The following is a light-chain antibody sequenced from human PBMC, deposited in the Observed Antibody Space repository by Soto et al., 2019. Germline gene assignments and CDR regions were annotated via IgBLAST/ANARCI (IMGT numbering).Light chain of an antibody. J-gene: IGLJ1*01. CDR2: EVS. V-gene: IGLV2-23*02. CDR3: CSNAGSTTLYV. CDR1: SSDVGSYNL. Sequence: QSVLTQPASVSGSPGQSITISCTGTSSDVGSYNLVSWYQQHPGKAPKLMIYEVSKRPSGVSNRFSGSKSGNTASLTISGLKAEDEAIYSCCSNAGSTTLYVFETGTKLPVL.